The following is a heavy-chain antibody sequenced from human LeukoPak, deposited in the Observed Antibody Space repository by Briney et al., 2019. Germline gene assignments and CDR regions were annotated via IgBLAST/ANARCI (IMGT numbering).Heavy chain of an antibody. CDR1: GGSISSYY. V-gene: IGHV4-59*01. Sequence: PSETLSLTCTVSGGSISSYYWSWIRQPPGKGLEWIGYIYYSGSTNYNPSLKSRVTISVDTSKNQFSLKLSSVTAADTAVYYCARVDSSGWYRECYFDYWGRGTLVTVSS. J-gene: IGHJ4*02. CDR3: ARVDSSGWYRECYFDY. D-gene: IGHD6-19*01. CDR2: IYYSGST.